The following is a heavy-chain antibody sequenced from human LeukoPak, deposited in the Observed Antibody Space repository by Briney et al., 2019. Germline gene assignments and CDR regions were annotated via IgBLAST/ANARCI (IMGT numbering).Heavy chain of an antibody. D-gene: IGHD3-16*01. J-gene: IGHJ6*02. V-gene: IGHV3-23*01. CDR3: AKGRGYVSLYYYYGMDV. Sequence: PGGSLRLSCAASGFTFSSYAMSWVRQAPGKGLEWVPAISGSGSNTYYADSVKGRFTISRDNSKNTLYLQMNSLRAEETAVYYCAKGRGYVSLYYYYGMDVWGQGTTVTVSS. CDR1: GFTFSSYA. CDR2: ISGSGSNT.